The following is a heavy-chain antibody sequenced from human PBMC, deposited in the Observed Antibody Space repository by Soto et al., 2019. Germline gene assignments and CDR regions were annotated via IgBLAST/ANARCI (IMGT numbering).Heavy chain of an antibody. CDR1: GYTFTDYY. Sequence: GASVKVSCKASGYTFTDYYMHWVRQAPGQGLEWMGWINPNSGGTNYAQKFQGWVTMTRDTSISTAYMEMSRLTSDDTAVYYCATQRDSSTPQSPFDYWGQGTLVTAPQ. D-gene: IGHD1-1*01. J-gene: IGHJ4*02. CDR3: ATQRDSSTPQSPFDY. V-gene: IGHV1-2*04. CDR2: INPNSGGT.